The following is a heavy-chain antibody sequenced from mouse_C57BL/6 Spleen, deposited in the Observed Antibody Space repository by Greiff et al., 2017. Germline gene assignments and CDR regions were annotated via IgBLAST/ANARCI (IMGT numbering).Heavy chain of an antibody. Sequence: VQLKQSGPELVKPGDSVKISCTASGYSFTGYFMNWVMQSHGKSLEWIGRINPYNGDTFYNQKFKGKATLTVDKSSSTAHMELRSLTSEDSAVYDCAREIYYEDAMDYWGQGTSVTVSS. CDR2: INPYNGDT. CDR1: GYSFTGYF. CDR3: AREIYYEDAMDY. D-gene: IGHD1-1*01. V-gene: IGHV1-20*01. J-gene: IGHJ4*01.